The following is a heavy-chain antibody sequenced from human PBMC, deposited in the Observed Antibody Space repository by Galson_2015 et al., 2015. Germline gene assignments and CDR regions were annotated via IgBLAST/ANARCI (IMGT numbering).Heavy chain of an antibody. D-gene: IGHD6-13*01. CDR2: ISCSSLTT. V-gene: IGHV3-23*01. CDR1: GFTFNNHA. Sequence: SLRLSCAASGFTFNNHAMSWVRQAPGKGLEWVSSISCSSLTTYYADSVKGRFTISRVNSKNTLYLQMNSLRADDTAAYFCVKMFAATGCYNCSCSIDVWARGTPVTVSS. J-gene: IGHJ6*03. CDR3: VKMFAATGCYNCSCSIDV.